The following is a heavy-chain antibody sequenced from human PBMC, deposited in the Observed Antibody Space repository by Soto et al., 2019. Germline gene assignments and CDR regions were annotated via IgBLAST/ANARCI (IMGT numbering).Heavy chain of an antibody. D-gene: IGHD2-15*01. CDR3: ARQGGYYYYGMDV. V-gene: IGHV5-10-1*01. J-gene: IGHJ6*02. CDR1: GYSFNTVW. CDR2: IDPGDSNT. Sequence: GESLKISCKTSGYSFNTVWISWVRQVPGKGLEWMGRIDPGDSNTNYSPSLQGHVTLSVDKSIGTAYLQWSSLKASDTGIYYCARQGGYYYYGMDVWGQGTAVTVYS.